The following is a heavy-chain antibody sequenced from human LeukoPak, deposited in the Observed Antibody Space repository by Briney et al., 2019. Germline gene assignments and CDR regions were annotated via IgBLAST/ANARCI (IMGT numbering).Heavy chain of an antibody. J-gene: IGHJ6*03. CDR3: ARAALGWHDYYYYYMDV. CDR1: GGSFSGYY. CDR2: INHSGST. V-gene: IGHV4-34*01. Sequence: PSETLSLTCAVYGGSFSGYYWSLIRQPPGKGLEWIGEINHSGSTNYNPSLKSRVTISVDTSKNQFSLKLSSVTAADTAVYYCARAALGWHDYYYYYMDVWGKGTTVTVSS. D-gene: IGHD2-15*01.